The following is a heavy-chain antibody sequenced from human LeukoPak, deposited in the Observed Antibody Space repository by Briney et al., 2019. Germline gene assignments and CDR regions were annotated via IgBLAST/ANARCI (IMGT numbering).Heavy chain of an antibody. Sequence: SEPLSLPFPVSGGSIRTYYWSWIRQSPGKGLEWIGYIYVTGTRYNPYLQSRVTISVDRSRNQFFLKMSSVTAADTAVYYCARHIGGGIEDMDVWGKGTKVIVSS. D-gene: IGHD3-16*02. V-gene: IGHV4-59*08. CDR1: GGSIRTYY. CDR2: IYVTGT. J-gene: IGHJ6*03. CDR3: ARHIGGGIEDMDV.